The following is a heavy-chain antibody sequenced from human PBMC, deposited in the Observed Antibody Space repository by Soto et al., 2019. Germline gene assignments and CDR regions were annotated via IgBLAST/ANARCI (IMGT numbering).Heavy chain of an antibody. V-gene: IGHV3-48*03. CDR3: ARNRYCSSTSCLPNLLYYYYGMDV. D-gene: IGHD2-2*01. Sequence: GGSLRLSCAASGFTFSSYEMNWVRQAPGKGLEWVSYISSSGSTIYYADSVKGRFTISRDNAKNSLYLQMNSLRAEDTAVYYCARNRYCSSTSCLPNLLYYYYGMDVWGQGTTVTVPS. J-gene: IGHJ6*02. CDR1: GFTFSSYE. CDR2: ISSSGSTI.